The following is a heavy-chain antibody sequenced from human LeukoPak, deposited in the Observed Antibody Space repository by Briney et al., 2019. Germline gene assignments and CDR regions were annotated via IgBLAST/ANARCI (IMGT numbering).Heavy chain of an antibody. Sequence: LSCXXSXXXFSXYAXXWVRQAPGKGLEWVSAISGSGGSTYYADSVKGRFTISRDNSKNTLYLQMNSLRAEDTAVYYCAKESYDNYFDYWGQGTLVTVYS. J-gene: IGHJ4*02. D-gene: IGHD3-22*01. CDR3: AKESYDNYFDY. CDR2: ISGSGGST. V-gene: IGHV3-23*01. CDR1: XXXFSXYA.